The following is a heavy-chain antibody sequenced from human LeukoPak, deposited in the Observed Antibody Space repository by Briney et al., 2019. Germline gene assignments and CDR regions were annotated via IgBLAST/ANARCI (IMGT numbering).Heavy chain of an antibody. CDR1: GGSFSGYY. CDR2: INHSGST. J-gene: IGHJ5*02. Sequence: PSETLSLTCAVYGGSFSGYYWSWIRQPPGKGLEWIGEINHSGSTNYNPSLKSRVTISVDTSKNQFSLKLSSVTAADTAVYYCARGQGSSWRYWFDPWGQGTLVTASS. D-gene: IGHD6-13*01. CDR3: ARGQGSSWRYWFDP. V-gene: IGHV4-34*01.